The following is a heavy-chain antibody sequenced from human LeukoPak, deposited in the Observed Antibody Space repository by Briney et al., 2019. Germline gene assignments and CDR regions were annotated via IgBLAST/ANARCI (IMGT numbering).Heavy chain of an antibody. CDR1: GYTFTGYY. V-gene: IGHV1-2*06. CDR2: INPNTGST. CDR3: ARGEDSAN. D-gene: IGHD4-11*01. J-gene: IGHJ4*02. Sequence: GASVKVSCKASGYTFTGYYMYWVRQAPGQGLEWMGRINPNTGSTNYAQRFQGRVTLTRDNYIDTAYMELKRLRSDDTAMYYCARGEDSANWGQGTLVIVSS.